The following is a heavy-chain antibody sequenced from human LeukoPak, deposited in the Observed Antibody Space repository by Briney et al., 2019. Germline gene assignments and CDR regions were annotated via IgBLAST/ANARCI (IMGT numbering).Heavy chain of an antibody. V-gene: IGHV3-23*01. D-gene: IGHD4-17*01. Sequence: PGGSLRLSCAASGLTFSPFTNFAMSWVRQAPGEGLECVSVISGSGGRTYFADSVKGRFTISRDNSKKTVDLQMNSLRAEDTAVYFCAKGHSDFGTGFDGWGQGTLVTVSS. CDR1: GLTFSPFTNFA. J-gene: IGHJ4*02. CDR3: AKGHSDFGTGFDG. CDR2: ISGSGGRT.